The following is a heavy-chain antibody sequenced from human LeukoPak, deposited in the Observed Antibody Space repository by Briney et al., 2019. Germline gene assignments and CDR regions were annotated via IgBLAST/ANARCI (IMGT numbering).Heavy chain of an antibody. J-gene: IGHJ4*02. CDR3: ASSPVLMVYAFDY. V-gene: IGHV1-69*05. CDR1: GGTFSSYA. CDR2: IIPIFGTA. Sequence: SVKFSCKASGGTFSSYAISWVRQAPGQGLEWMGGIIPIFGTANYAQKFQGRVTITTDESTSTAYMELSSLRSEDTAVYYCASSPVLMVYAFDYWGQGTLVTVSS. D-gene: IGHD2-8*01.